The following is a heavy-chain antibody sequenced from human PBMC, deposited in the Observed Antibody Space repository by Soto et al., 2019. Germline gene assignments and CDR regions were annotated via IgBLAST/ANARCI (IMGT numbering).Heavy chain of an antibody. V-gene: IGHV4-59*01. Sequence: QVQLQESGPGLVKPSETLSLTCTVSGGSISSYYWSWIRQPPGKGLEWIGYIYYSGSTIYNPSLKSRLTISVDTSKNQFSLKLSSVTAADTAVYYCARGRSTTPYSGSYAFDNWGQGTLVTVSS. CDR3: ARGRSTTPYSGSYAFDN. J-gene: IGHJ4*02. CDR2: IYYSGST. CDR1: GGSISSYY. D-gene: IGHD1-26*01.